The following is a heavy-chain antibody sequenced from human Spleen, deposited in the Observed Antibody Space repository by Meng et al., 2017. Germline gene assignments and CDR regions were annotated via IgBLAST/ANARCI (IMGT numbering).Heavy chain of an antibody. CDR2: ISGSGGST. CDR3: AKEEVAGSFAF. Sequence: EVQLLESGGGLVQPGGSLRLSCAASGFTFSSYAMSWVRQAPGKGLEWVSTISGSGGSTYSADSVKGRFTISRDNSKNTLYLQMNSLTAEDTAVYYCAKEEVAGSFAFWGQGTLVTVSS. CDR1: GFTFSSYA. D-gene: IGHD6-19*01. J-gene: IGHJ4*02. V-gene: IGHV3-23*01.